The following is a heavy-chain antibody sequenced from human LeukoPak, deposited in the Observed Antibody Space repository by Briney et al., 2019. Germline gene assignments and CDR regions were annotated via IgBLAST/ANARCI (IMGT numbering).Heavy chain of an antibody. CDR2: ISYDGSNK. CDR1: GFTFSSYG. V-gene: IGHV3-30*03. Sequence: PGGSLRLSCAASGFTFSSYGMHWVRQAPGKGLEWVAVISYDGSNKYYADSVKGRFTISRDNSKNTLYLQMNSLRADDTSRYYCTRVVAGRAGLMDVWGRGTTVTVSS. CDR3: TRVVAGRAGLMDV. J-gene: IGHJ6*02. D-gene: IGHD5-12*01.